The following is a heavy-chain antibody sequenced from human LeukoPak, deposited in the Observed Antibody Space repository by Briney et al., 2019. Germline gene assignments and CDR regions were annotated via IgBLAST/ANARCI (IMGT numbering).Heavy chain of an antibody. CDR2: IYYSGST. CDR3: ARDTGDYFDY. CDR1: GGSISSYY. D-gene: IGHD2-8*02. J-gene: IGHJ4*02. V-gene: IGHV4-59*01. Sequence: SETLSLTCTVSGGSISSYYWSWIRQPPGKGPEWIGYIYYSGSTNYSPSLKSRVTISVDTPKNQFSLKLSSVTAADTAVYYCARDTGDYFDYWGQGTLVTVSS.